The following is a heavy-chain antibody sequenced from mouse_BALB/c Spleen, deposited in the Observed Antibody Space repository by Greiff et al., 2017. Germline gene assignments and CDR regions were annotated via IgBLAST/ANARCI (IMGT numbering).Heavy chain of an antibody. V-gene: IGHV1-20*02. J-gene: IGHJ4*01. CDR1: GYSFTGYF. D-gene: IGHD2-4*01. Sequence: EVHLVESGPELVKPGASVKISCKASGYSFTGYFMNWVMQSHGKSLEWIGRINPYNGDTFYNQKFKGKATLTVDKSSSTAHMELRSLASEDSAVYYCARSMITDAMDYWGQGTSVTVSS. CDR2: INPYNGDT. CDR3: ARSMITDAMDY.